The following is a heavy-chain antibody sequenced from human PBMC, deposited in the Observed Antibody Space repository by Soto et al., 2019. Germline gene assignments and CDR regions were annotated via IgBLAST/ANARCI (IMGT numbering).Heavy chain of an antibody. D-gene: IGHD3-10*01. CDR1: GYTFTGYY. Sequence: ASVKVSCKASGYTFTGYYMHWVRQAPGQGLEWMGWINPNSGGTNYAQKLQGRVTMTTDTSTSTAYMELRSLRSDDTAVYYCARTGFYYYGSGSPVAVDYWGQGTLVTVSS. J-gene: IGHJ4*02. V-gene: IGHV1-2*02. CDR3: ARTGFYYYGSGSPVAVDY. CDR2: INPNSGGT.